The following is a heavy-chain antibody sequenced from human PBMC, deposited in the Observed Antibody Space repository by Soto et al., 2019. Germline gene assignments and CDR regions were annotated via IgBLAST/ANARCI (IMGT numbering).Heavy chain of an antibody. J-gene: IGHJ6*02. CDR2: ISSRSDI. CDR3: AREYTAWPLAYGLDV. V-gene: IGHV3-21*01. CDR1: GFTFKTYS. Sequence: PGGSLRLSCVASGFTFKTYSINWVRQAPGKGLEWVSSISSRSDIYYADSVKGRFTISRDNAKNSVSLQMNSLRAEDTAVYYCAREYTAWPLAYGLDVWGQGTTVTVSS. D-gene: IGHD2-2*02.